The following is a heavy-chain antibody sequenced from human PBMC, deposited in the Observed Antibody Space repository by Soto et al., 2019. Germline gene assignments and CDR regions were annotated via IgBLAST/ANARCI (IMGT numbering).Heavy chain of an antibody. J-gene: IGHJ6*03. CDR1: DDSINSDKYY. D-gene: IGHD3-3*01. Sequence: SETLSLTCSVSDDSINSDKYYWGWIRQPPGKGLEWIGSIYYRGNAYYNPSLQTRVTISLDKSKSQFSLKLNSVTAADSAVYYCARAPAGGDDFWSGYYGYYYYYYMDVWGKGTTVTVSS. CDR2: IYYRGNA. V-gene: IGHV4-39*01. CDR3: ARAPAGGDDFWSGYYGYYYYYYMDV.